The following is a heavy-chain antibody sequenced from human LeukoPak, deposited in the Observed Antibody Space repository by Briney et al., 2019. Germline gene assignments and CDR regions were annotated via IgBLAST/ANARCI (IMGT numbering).Heavy chain of an antibody. J-gene: IGHJ3*02. D-gene: IGHD1-26*01. Sequence: GGSLRLSCAASGFTFSSYWMHWVRQAPGKGLVWVSRINSDGSTASYADSVKGRFTISRDNAKNTLYLQMNSLRAEDTAVYYCARRGATRVAFDIWGQGTMVTVSS. V-gene: IGHV3-74*01. CDR1: GFTFSSYW. CDR2: INSDGSTA. CDR3: ARRGATRVAFDI.